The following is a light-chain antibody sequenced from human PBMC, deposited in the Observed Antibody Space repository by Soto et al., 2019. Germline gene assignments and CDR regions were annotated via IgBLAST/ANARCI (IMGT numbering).Light chain of an antibody. J-gene: IGLJ2*01. CDR2: SNN. CDR3: AAWDDSLNGVV. V-gene: IGLV1-44*01. Sequence: QPVLTQPPSASGTPGQRVTISCSGSSSNIGSNTVNWYQQLPGTAPKLLIYSNNQRPSGVPDRFSGSKSGTSASLAISGLQSEDEADYYCAAWDDSLNGVVFGGGTKFTVL. CDR1: SSNIGSNT.